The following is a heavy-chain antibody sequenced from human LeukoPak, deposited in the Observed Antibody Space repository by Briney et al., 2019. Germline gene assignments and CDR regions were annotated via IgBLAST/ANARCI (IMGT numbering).Heavy chain of an antibody. CDR1: GFTFSDSY. Sequence: GGSLRLSCAASGFTFSDSYMNWIRQAPGKGLEWLSYISSSSSHTNYADSVKGRFTISRDNAKNSLYLQMNSLRAEDTAVYHCARGGGYYFDYWGQGTLVTVSS. D-gene: IGHD4-23*01. CDR2: ISSSSSHT. CDR3: ARGGGYYFDY. J-gene: IGHJ4*02. V-gene: IGHV3-11*06.